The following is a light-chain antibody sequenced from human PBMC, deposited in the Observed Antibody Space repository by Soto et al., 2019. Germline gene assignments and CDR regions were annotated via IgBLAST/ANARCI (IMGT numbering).Light chain of an antibody. Sequence: DIPMTPSPSSLSASVGDRVTITCRASQSISSYLNWYQQKPGKAPKLLIYAASSLQSGVPSRFSGSGSGTDFTLTISSLQPEDFATYYCQQSYSTLPFGGGTKVEIK. J-gene: IGKJ4*01. V-gene: IGKV1-39*01. CDR3: QQSYSTLP. CDR2: AAS. CDR1: QSISSY.